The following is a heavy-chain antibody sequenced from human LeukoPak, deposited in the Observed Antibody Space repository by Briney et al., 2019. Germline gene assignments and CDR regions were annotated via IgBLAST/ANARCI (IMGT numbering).Heavy chain of an antibody. J-gene: IGHJ4*02. D-gene: IGHD6-13*01. Sequence: ASVKVSCKVSGYTLTELSMHWVRQAPGKGLEWMGGFDPEDGETIYAQKFQGRVTMTEDTSTDTAYMELSSLRSEDTAVYYCATAPLAAAGRFDYWGREPWSPSPQ. V-gene: IGHV1-24*01. CDR2: FDPEDGET. CDR1: GYTLTELS. CDR3: ATAPLAAAGRFDY.